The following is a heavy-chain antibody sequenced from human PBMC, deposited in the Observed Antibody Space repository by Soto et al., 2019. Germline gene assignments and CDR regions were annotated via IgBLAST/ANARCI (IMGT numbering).Heavy chain of an antibody. CDR1: GFTFSRFA. CDR3: AKDLTPIQLWPSSFDF. CDR2: ISPPGGTT. J-gene: IGHJ4*02. Sequence: LRLSCVASGFTFSRFAMSWVRQAPGKGLEWVSTISPPGGTTFYADSARGRFTISRDNSKNTLYLELNSLRAEDTAIYYCAKDLTPIQLWPSSFDFWGQGTLVTVSS. V-gene: IGHV3-23*01. D-gene: IGHD5-18*01.